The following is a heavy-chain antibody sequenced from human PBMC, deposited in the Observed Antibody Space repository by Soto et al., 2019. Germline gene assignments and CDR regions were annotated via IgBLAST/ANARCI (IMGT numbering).Heavy chain of an antibody. CDR2: ISYDGSNK. J-gene: IGHJ6*02. CDR3: ARDEYYYGMDV. CDR1: GFTFSSYA. Sequence: QVQLVASGGGVLQPGRSLRLSCAASGFTFSSYAMHWVRQAPGKGLEWVAVISYDGSNKYYADSVKGRFTISRDNSKNTLYLQMNSLRAEDTAVYYCARDEYYYGMDVWGQGTTVTVSS. V-gene: IGHV3-30-3*01.